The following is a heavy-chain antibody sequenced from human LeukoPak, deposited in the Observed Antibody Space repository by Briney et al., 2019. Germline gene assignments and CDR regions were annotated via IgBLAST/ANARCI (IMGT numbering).Heavy chain of an antibody. D-gene: IGHD2-8*01. Sequence: SQTLSLTCTVSGGSISSGDFYWSWIRQPAGKGLEWIGRIYTSGSTNYNPSLQSRVTISVDTSKNQFSLRLNSVTAADTAEYYCARVGQCNNGICANYFDPWGQGTLVTVSS. CDR3: ARVGQCNNGICANYFDP. CDR1: GGSISSGDFY. V-gene: IGHV4-61*02. J-gene: IGHJ5*02. CDR2: IYTSGST.